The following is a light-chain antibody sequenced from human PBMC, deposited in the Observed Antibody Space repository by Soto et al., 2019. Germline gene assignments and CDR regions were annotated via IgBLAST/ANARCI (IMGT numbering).Light chain of an antibody. V-gene: IGLV2-23*01. Sequence: QSALTQTASVSGSPGQTITMSCTGTSSDVGSYDLVSWYLHHPGKAPKLIIYEARKRPSGVSNRFSGSKSGNTASLEISGLQADDEGDYYCASYAGSFTFPVVFGGGTQLTVL. CDR1: SSDVGSYDL. J-gene: IGLJ2*01. CDR3: ASYAGSFTFPVV. CDR2: EAR.